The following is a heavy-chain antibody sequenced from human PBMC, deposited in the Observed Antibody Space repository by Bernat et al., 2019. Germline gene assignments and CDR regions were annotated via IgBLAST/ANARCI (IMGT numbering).Heavy chain of an antibody. V-gene: IGHV3-33*01. CDR3: AGDHSPGRYYYYYMDV. CDR1: GFTFSSYG. J-gene: IGHJ6*03. Sequence: QVQLVESGGGVVQPGRSLRLSCAASGFTFSSYGMHWVRQAPGKGLEWVAVIWYDGSNKYYADSVKGRFTISRDNSKNTLYLQMNSLRAEDTAVYYCAGDHSPGRYYYYYMDVWGKGTPVTVSS. D-gene: IGHD1-26*01. CDR2: IWYDGSNK.